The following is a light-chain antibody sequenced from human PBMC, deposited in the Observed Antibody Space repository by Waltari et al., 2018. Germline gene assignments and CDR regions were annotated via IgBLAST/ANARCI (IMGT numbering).Light chain of an antibody. CDR2: DVS. Sequence: QSALTQPASVSASPGQSITIPCTGTSSDVGGGYNYASWYQQHPGKAPKLLIYDVSKRPSGVSNRFSGSKSGNTASLTIYGLQAEDEADYYCSSYTSSSTSNYVFGTGTKVTVL. CDR3: SSYTSSSTSNYV. CDR1: SSDVGGGYNY. V-gene: IGLV2-14*01. J-gene: IGLJ1*01.